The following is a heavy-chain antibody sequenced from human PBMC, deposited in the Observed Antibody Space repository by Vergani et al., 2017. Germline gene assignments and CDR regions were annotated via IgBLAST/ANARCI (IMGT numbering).Heavy chain of an antibody. D-gene: IGHD2-15*01. J-gene: IGHJ4*02. CDR2: ISGSGGST. V-gene: IGHV3-23*04. CDR1: GFTFSSYA. CDR3: ANLVFLGYCSGGSCETSDY. Sequence: VQLVESGGGVVQPGRSLRLSCAASGFTFSSYAMSWVRQAPGKGLEWVSAISGSGGSTYYADSVKGRFTISRDNSKNTLYLQMNSLRAEDTAVYYCANLVFLGYCSGGSCETSDYWGQGTLVTVSS.